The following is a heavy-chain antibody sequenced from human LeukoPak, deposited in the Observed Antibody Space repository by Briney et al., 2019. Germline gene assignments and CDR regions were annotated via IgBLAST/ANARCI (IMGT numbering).Heavy chain of an antibody. J-gene: IGHJ4*02. CDR3: VKNGPVNGWFAEFAS. CDR1: GFIFSDNA. D-gene: IGHD6-19*01. CDR2: ISGSGGGT. Sequence: EPGGSLRLSCAASGFIFSDNAMSWVRQAPGKGLEWVSSISGSGGGTYYADSVKGRFTISRDKSKNTLYLQVNSLGAEDTAVYYCVKNGPVNGWFAEFASWGQGTLVTVSS. V-gene: IGHV3-23*01.